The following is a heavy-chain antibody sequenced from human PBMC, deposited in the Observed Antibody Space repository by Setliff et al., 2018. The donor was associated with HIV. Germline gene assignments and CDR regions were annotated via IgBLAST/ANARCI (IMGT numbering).Heavy chain of an antibody. V-gene: IGHV3-23*01. J-gene: IGHJ6*03. CDR2: IRGTGGDT. D-gene: IGHD6-6*01. CDR1: GFTFSNSL. CDR3: ATRQAPRSCYMDV. Sequence: GGSLRLSCAASGFTFSNSLMTWVRQAPGKGLEWVPSIRGTGGDTYYSDSVKGRFTISRDNSKNTLYLKMDSLRAEDTAVYYCATRQAPRSCYMDVWGKGTTVTVSS.